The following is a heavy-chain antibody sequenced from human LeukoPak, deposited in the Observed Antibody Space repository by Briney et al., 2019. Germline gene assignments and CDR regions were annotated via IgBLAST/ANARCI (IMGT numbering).Heavy chain of an antibody. D-gene: IGHD3-10*01. CDR1: GYTFTKYG. Sequence: ASVKVSCKASGYTFTKYGITWVRQAPGQGLEWMGWISTYNGNTNYAQKLQGRVTMTTDTSTSTAYMDLRSLRSDDTAVYYCAREISYGSGSYYKGGDYFDYWGQGTLVTVSS. J-gene: IGHJ4*02. V-gene: IGHV1-18*01. CDR3: AREISYGSGSYYKGGDYFDY. CDR2: ISTYNGNT.